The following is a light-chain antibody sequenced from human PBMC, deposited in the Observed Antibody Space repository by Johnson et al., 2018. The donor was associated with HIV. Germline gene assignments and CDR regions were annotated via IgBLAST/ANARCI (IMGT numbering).Light chain of an antibody. J-gene: IGLJ1*01. CDR3: GTLDSSLSAYV. CDR1: SSNIGNNY. V-gene: IGLV1-51*01. Sequence: QSVLTQPPSVSAAPGQKVTISCSGSSSNIGNNYVSWYQQLPGTAPKLLIYDNNKRPSGIPDRLSGSKSGTSATLGITGLQTGDEADYYCGTLDSSLSAYVFGTGTKVTVL. CDR2: DNN.